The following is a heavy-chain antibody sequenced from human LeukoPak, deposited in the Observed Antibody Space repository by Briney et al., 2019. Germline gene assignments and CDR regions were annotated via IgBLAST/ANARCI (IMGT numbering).Heavy chain of an antibody. Sequence: GGSLRLSCAASGFTFSSYEMNWVRQAPGKGLEWVSYISNSGSTIHYADAVKGRFTISRDNSKNTLYLQMNSLRAEDTAVYYCAKDYDSSGWAAFDIWGQGTMVTVSS. CDR3: AKDYDSSGWAAFDI. J-gene: IGHJ3*02. CDR2: ISNSGSTI. CDR1: GFTFSSYE. V-gene: IGHV3-48*03. D-gene: IGHD3-22*01.